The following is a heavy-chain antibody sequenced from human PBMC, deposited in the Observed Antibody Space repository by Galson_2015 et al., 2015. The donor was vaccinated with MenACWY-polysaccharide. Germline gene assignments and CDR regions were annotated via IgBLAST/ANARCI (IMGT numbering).Heavy chain of an antibody. CDR2: ISAYNGNT. J-gene: IGHJ6*02. Sequence: SVKVSCKASGYTFTSYGISWVRQAPGQGLEWMGWISAYNGNTNYAQKLQGRVTMTTDTSTSTAYMELRSLRSDDTAVYYCARDGQWLGPMYYYGMDVWGQGTTVTVSS. CDR1: GYTFTSYG. V-gene: IGHV1-18*01. D-gene: IGHD6-19*01. CDR3: ARDGQWLGPMYYYGMDV.